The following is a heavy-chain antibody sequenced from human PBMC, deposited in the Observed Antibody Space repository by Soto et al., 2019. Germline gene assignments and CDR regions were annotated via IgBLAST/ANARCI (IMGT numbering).Heavy chain of an antibody. CDR1: GDSVSGNSAA. J-gene: IGHJ4*02. CDR2: TYYRSRWYN. V-gene: IGHV6-1*01. Sequence: SQTLSLTCAISGDSVSGNSAAWNWIRQSPSRGLEWLGRTYYRSRWYNDYAVSVKSRITVTPDTSKNQFSLHLNSVPPEDTAVYYCARELPYYVSSDSYLDYWGQGTLVTVSS. D-gene: IGHD3-16*01. CDR3: ARELPYYVSSDSYLDY.